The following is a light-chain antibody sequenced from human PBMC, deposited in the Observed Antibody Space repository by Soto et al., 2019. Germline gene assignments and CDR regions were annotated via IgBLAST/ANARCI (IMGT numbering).Light chain of an antibody. CDR2: GAS. CDR3: HQYENWPKT. Sequence: EISVTKVAPTRSVARGVGAARSCRASQSISRNLAWFKQKRGQAPSVLIFGASTRAARIPARFSGSGSGTDFSLTITSLKSEDFAVYFCHQYENWPKTFGQGTKVYIK. V-gene: IGKV3-15*01. CDR1: QSISRN. J-gene: IGKJ1*01.